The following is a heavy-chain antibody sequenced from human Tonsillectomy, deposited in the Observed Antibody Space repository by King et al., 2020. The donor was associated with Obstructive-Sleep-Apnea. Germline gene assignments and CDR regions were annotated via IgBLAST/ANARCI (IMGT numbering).Heavy chain of an antibody. V-gene: IGHV5-51*01. CDR3: ARLRSLVFGDGYNHYFDY. Sequence: EVQLVPSGAEVKKPGESLRLSCEGSGYSFTSYWIGWVRQMPGKGLEWMGIIYPSDSDTRYCPSFQGQVTISADKSISTAYLQWSSLKASGTAMYYCARLRSLVFGDGYNHYFDYWGQGTLVTVSS. CDR1: GYSFTSYW. D-gene: IGHD5-24*01. CDR2: IYPSDSDT. J-gene: IGHJ4*02.